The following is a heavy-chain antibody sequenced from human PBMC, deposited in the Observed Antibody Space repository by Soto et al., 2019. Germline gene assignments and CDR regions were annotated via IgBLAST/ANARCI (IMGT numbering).Heavy chain of an antibody. CDR3: AKDSQYYDFWSANKPYYMDV. Sequence: GGSLRLSCAASGFTFSSYAMSWVRQAPGKGLEWVSAISGSGGSTYYADSVKGRFTISRDNSKNTLYLQMNSLRAEDTAVYYCAKDSQYYDFWSANKPYYMDVWGKGTTVTVSS. CDR2: ISGSGGST. CDR1: GFTFSSYA. D-gene: IGHD3-3*01. J-gene: IGHJ6*03. V-gene: IGHV3-23*01.